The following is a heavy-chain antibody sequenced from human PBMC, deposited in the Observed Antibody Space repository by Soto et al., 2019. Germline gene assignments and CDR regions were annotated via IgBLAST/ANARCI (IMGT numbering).Heavy chain of an antibody. D-gene: IGHD6-13*01. J-gene: IGHJ5*02. Sequence: SGPTLVNPTQTLTLTCTFSGFSLSTSGVGVGWIRQPPGKALEWLALIYWDEDKSYSPSLKSRLTITKDISKNQVVLTMTNMDPVDTATYYCTHRRIRAAASFYNWFDPWGQGTLVTVSS. CDR1: GFSLSTSGVG. CDR3: THRRIRAAASFYNWFDP. V-gene: IGHV2-5*02. CDR2: IYWDEDK.